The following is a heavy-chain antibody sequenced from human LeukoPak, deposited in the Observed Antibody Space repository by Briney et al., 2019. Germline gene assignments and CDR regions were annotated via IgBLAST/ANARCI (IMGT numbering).Heavy chain of an antibody. D-gene: IGHD2-15*01. J-gene: IGHJ5*02. Sequence: SETLSLTCAVYGGSFSGYYWSWIRQPPGKGLEWIGEINHSGSTNYNPSLKSRVTISVDTSKNQFSLKLSSVTAADTPVYYCATRSVVVVVAATQDWFDPWGQGTLVTVSS. CDR2: INHSGST. CDR3: ATRSVVVVVAATQDWFDP. V-gene: IGHV4-34*01. CDR1: GGSFSGYY.